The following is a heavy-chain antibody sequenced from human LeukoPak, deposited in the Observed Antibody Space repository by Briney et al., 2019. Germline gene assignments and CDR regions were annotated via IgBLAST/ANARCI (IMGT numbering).Heavy chain of an antibody. CDR2: ISGYNGNA. Sequence: ASVKVSCKASGYTFSSYGISWVRQAPGQGLEWMGWISGYNGNANYAQKLQGRVTMTTDTSTSTAYMELRSLRSDDTAVYYCARENFPTIRGYRTGGSCALDFWGQGTLVTVSS. CDR1: GYTFSSYG. D-gene: IGHD2-15*01. J-gene: IGHJ4*02. CDR3: ARENFPTIRGYRTGGSCALDF. V-gene: IGHV1-18*01.